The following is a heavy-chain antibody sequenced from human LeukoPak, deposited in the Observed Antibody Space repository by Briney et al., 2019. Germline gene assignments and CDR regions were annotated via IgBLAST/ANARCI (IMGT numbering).Heavy chain of an antibody. J-gene: IGHJ3*02. Sequence: GGSLRLSCAASGFTFSSYGMHWVRQAPGKGPEWVAFIRYDGRNKYYADSVKGRFTISRDNSKNTLYLQMNSLRAEDTAVYYCARDSGIYYDSSGYSGPNAFDIWGQGTMVTVSS. CDR1: GFTFSSYG. CDR2: IRYDGRNK. D-gene: IGHD3-22*01. V-gene: IGHV3-30*02. CDR3: ARDSGIYYDSSGYSGPNAFDI.